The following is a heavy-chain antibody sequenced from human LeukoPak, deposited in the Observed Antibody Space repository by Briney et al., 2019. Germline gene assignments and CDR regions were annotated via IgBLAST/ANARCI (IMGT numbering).Heavy chain of an antibody. CDR2: ISHDGSNE. J-gene: IGHJ4*02. V-gene: IGHV3-30*18. CDR1: GFTFSSYG. Sequence: PGRSLRLSCAASGFTFSSYGMHCVRQAPGKGLEWVAVISHDGSNEYYADSVKGRFTISRDNPKNTLYLQMTSLRAEDTAVYYFAKEGYYGSGSFPDYWGQGTLVTVSS. CDR3: AKEGYYGSGSFPDY. D-gene: IGHD3-10*01.